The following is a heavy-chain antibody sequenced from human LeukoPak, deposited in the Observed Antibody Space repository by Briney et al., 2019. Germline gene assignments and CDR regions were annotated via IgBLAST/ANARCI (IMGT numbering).Heavy chain of an antibody. D-gene: IGHD2-15*01. CDR3: TTEDIVVVVGAYDP. Sequence: GGSLRLSCAASGFTFSHAWMTWVRQAPGKGLEWVGRIIIKTDGGTTDYAAPVKGRFTISRDDSKNTLYLQMNSLKTEDTAVYYCTTEDIVVVVGAYDPWGQGTLVTVSS. CDR1: GFTFSHAW. J-gene: IGHJ5*02. V-gene: IGHV3-15*01. CDR2: IIIKTDGGTT.